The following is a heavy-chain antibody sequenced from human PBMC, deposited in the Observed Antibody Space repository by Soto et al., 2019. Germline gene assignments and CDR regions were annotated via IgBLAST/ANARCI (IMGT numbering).Heavy chain of an antibody. J-gene: IGHJ6*02. CDR2: INHSGST. CDR3: ARRWSSWYYYYYGMDV. D-gene: IGHD6-13*01. V-gene: IGHV4-34*01. CDR1: GGSFSGYY. Sequence: SETLSLTCAVYGGSFSGYYWSWIRQPPGKGLEWIGEINHSGSTNYNPSLKSRVTISVDTSKNQFSLKLSSVTAADTAVYYCARRWSSWYYYYYGMDVWGQGTTVTVS.